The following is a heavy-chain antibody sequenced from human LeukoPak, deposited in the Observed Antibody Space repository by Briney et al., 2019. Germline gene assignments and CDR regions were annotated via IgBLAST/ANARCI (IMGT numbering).Heavy chain of an antibody. D-gene: IGHD2-2*01. CDR2: IKQDGSEK. CDR1: GVSISNGGYY. CDR3: ARDVVVVPAALHYFDY. J-gene: IGHJ4*02. Sequence: ETLSLTCTVSGVSISNGGYYWSWFRQAPGKGLEWVANIKQDGSEKYYVDSVKGRFTISRDNAKNSLYLQMNSLRAEDTAVYYCARDVVVVPAALHYFDYWGQGTLVTVSS. V-gene: IGHV3-7*01.